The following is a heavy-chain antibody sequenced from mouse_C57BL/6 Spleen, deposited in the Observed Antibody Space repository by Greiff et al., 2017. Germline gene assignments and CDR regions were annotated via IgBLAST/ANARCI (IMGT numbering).Heavy chain of an antibody. CDR3: ARGASFGYYFDY. Sequence: EVKLLESGPGLVKPSQSLSLTCSVTGYSITSGYYWNWIRQFPGNKLEWMGYISYDGSNNYNPSLKNRISITRDTSKNQFFLKLNSVTTEDTATYYWARGASFGYYFDYWGQGTTLTVSS. V-gene: IGHV3-6*01. D-gene: IGHD3-1*01. CDR1: GYSITSGYY. J-gene: IGHJ2*01. CDR2: ISYDGSN.